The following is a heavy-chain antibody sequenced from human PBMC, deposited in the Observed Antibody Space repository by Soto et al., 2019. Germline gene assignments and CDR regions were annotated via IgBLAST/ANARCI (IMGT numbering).Heavy chain of an antibody. J-gene: IGHJ4*02. D-gene: IGHD6-13*01. Sequence: ASVKVSCKASGYTFTSYAMHWVRQAPAQRLEWMGWINAGNGNTKYSQKFQGRVTITRDTSASTAYMELSSLRAEDMAVYYCARQSYSSYYFDYWGQGTLVTVS. CDR2: INAGNGNT. CDR1: GYTFTSYA. V-gene: IGHV1-3*03. CDR3: ARQSYSSYYFDY.